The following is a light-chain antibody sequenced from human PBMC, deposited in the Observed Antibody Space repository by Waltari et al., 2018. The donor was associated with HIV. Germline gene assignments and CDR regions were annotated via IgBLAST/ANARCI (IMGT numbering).Light chain of an antibody. CDR2: AAS. J-gene: IGKJ2*01. Sequence: DIQLTQSPSFLSASIGDRVTITCRASEDINKFLAWYQQKPGVAPKLLIYAASTLEDEGPSRFSGSGSGTDFTLTISSLQPEDFATYFCQQLNTYPPDTFGPGTKLEI. CDR3: QQLNTYPPDT. V-gene: IGKV1-9*01. CDR1: EDINKF.